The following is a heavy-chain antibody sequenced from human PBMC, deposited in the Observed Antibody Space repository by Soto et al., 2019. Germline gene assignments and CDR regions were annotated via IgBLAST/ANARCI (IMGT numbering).Heavy chain of an antibody. V-gene: IGHV3-30-3*01. D-gene: IGHD3-22*01. CDR2: MSPGGNSQ. CDR3: ASGAAFYYDTSRY. J-gene: IGHJ4*02. Sequence: GGSLRLSCAAPGFNFNIHALHWIRQAPGEGLEWVAVMSPGGNSQYYADSVKGRFTISRDTSTSTLYLQMTSLRPEDTAVYYCASGAAFYYDTSRYWGQGTLVTVSS. CDR1: GFNFNIHA.